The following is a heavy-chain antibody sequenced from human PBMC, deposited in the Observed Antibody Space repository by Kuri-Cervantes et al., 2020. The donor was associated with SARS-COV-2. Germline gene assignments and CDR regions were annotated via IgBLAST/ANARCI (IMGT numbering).Heavy chain of an antibody. CDR3: ARDSRGTSGWYYFDY. CDR2: IYASGST. D-gene: IGHD6-19*01. Sequence: LRLSCTVSGGSISSGSYYWSWIRQPAGKGLAWIGRIYASGSTNYNLSLKIRVTISVDTSKNQFSLKLSSVTAADTAVYYCARDSRGTSGWYYFDYLGQGTLVTVSS. J-gene: IGHJ4*02. CDR1: GGSISSGSYY. V-gene: IGHV4-61*02.